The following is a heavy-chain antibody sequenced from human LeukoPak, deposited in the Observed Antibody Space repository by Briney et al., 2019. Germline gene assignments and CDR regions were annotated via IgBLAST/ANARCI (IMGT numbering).Heavy chain of an antibody. Sequence: ASETLSLTCTVSGGSISSYYWSWIRQPPGRGLEWIGYIYYSGSTNYNPSLKSRVTISVDTSKNQFSLKLSSVTAADTAVYYCARLGRSYYDTLTGYPGTPYNWFDPWGQGTLVTVSS. CDR1: GGSISSYY. D-gene: IGHD3-9*01. CDR2: IYYSGST. V-gene: IGHV4-59*08. J-gene: IGHJ5*02. CDR3: ARLGRSYYDTLTGYPGTPYNWFDP.